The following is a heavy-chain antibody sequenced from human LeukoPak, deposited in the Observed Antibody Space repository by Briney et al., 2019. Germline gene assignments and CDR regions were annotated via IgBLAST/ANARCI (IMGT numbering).Heavy chain of an antibody. CDR3: AKVKYGSGRKGGAEYFQH. V-gene: IGHV3-23*01. D-gene: IGHD3-10*01. J-gene: IGHJ1*01. CDR1: GFTFTTYA. Sequence: GGSLRLSCAASGFTFTTYAMSWVRQAPGKGLEWVSSISGSGDSTNYADSVKGRFTISRDNSKNTLYLQMNSLRAEDTALYYCAKVKYGSGRKGGAEYFQHWGQGTLVTVSS. CDR2: ISGSGDST.